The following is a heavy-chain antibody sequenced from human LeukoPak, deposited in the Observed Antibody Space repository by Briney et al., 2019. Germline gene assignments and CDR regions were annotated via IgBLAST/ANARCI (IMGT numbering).Heavy chain of an antibody. Sequence: SETLSLTCTVSGGSISSSSYYWGWIRQPPGKGLEWIGSIYYSGSTYYNPSLKSRVTISVDTSKSQFSLKLSSVTAADTAVYYCARSGYGRGGYYYTDYWGQGTLVTVSS. D-gene: IGHD3-22*01. CDR2: IYYSGST. CDR1: GGSISSSSYY. CDR3: ARSGYGRGGYYYTDY. J-gene: IGHJ4*02. V-gene: IGHV4-39*07.